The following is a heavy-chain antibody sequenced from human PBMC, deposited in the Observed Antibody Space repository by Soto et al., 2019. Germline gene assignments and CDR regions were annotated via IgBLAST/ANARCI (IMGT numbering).Heavy chain of an antibody. CDR3: TRGSAHIQVQTFDY. V-gene: IGHV3-21*01. CDR1: GFTFSDHS. D-gene: IGHD1-1*01. Sequence: GGSLRLSCAASGFTFSDHSVHWVRQAPGKGLEWVSSISPTSGSIYYADSVKGRFTISRDNAKNSLYLQMNSLRAEDTAVYSCTRGSAHIQVQTFDYWGQGTLVTVSS. J-gene: IGHJ4*02. CDR2: ISPTSGSI.